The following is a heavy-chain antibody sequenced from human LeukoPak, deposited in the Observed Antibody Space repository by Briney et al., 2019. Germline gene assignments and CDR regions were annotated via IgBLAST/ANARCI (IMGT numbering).Heavy chain of an antibody. CDR2: IYYSGST. J-gene: IGHJ6*02. V-gene: IGHV4-59*01. D-gene: IGHD2-2*01. CDR1: GGSISSYY. CDR3: ARGGYCSRTSCYPYYYYGMDV. Sequence: SETLSLTCTVSGGSISSYYWSWIRQPPGKGLEWIGYIYYSGSTIYNPSLKSRVTISVDTSKNQFSLKLSSVTAADTAVYYCARGGYCSRTSCYPYYYYGMDVWGQGTTVTVSS.